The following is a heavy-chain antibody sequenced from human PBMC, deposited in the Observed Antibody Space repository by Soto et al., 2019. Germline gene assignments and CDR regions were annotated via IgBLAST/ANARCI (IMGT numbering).Heavy chain of an antibody. CDR3: ARRGEIPAASPYYYHYMDV. CDR1: GGSISSASYY. Sequence: QLQLQESGPGLVKASETLSLMCSVSGGSISSASYYWGWIRQPPGKGLEWIGSIYYSGSTYYNPSLKSRGTISIDTSKNQFSLKLSSVTAADTAMYYCARRGEIPAASPYYYHYMDVWGKGTTVTVSS. J-gene: IGHJ6*03. D-gene: IGHD2-2*01. CDR2: IYYSGST. V-gene: IGHV4-39*01.